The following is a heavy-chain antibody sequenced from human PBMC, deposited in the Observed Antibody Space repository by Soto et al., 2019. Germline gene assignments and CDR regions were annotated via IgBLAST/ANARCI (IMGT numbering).Heavy chain of an antibody. V-gene: IGHV1-18*01. CDR3: VRGGAPAALSWFDP. J-gene: IGHJ5*02. D-gene: IGHD2-2*01. CDR2: ISAYNGDT. Sequence: ASVKVSCKASGYTSTNYGISWVRQAPRQGLEWMGWISAYNGDTDYAQKLQGRITLTTDTPTTTAYMELRSLTSYDTAVYFCVRGGAPAALSWFDPWGQGTLVTVSS. CDR1: GYTSTNYG.